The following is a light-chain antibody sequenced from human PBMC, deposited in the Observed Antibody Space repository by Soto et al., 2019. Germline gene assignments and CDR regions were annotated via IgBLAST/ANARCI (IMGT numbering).Light chain of an antibody. CDR1: QTVTTY. CDR2: DAS. J-gene: IGKJ2*01. CDR3: QQRYGWPS. Sequence: EIVLTQSPATLSLSPGERATLSCRASQTVTTYLAWYQHKLGQAPRLLLYDASNRATGVPARFSGSGSGTDFTLTISSLEPEDSAVYYCQQRYGWPSFGQGTKLEIK. V-gene: IGKV3-11*01.